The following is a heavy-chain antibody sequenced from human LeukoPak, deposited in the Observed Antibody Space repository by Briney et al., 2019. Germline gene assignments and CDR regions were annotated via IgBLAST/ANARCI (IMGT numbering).Heavy chain of an antibody. CDR1: GGSISSGGYY. CDR2: IYYSGST. J-gene: IGHJ5*02. D-gene: IGHD2-2*01. Sequence: PSETLSLTCTVSGGSISSGGYYWSWIRQHPGKGLEWIGYIYYSGSTYYNPSLKSRVTISVDTSKNQFSLKLSSVTAADTAVYYCARARWDQLIFWFDPWGREPWSPSPQ. V-gene: IGHV4-31*03. CDR3: ARARWDQLIFWFDP.